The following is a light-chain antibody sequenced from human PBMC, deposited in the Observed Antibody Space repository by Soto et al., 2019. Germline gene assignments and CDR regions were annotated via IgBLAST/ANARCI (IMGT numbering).Light chain of an antibody. V-gene: IGKV3-15*01. CDR3: QQYNNWPPWT. J-gene: IGKJ1*01. CDR2: GAS. CDR1: QSVFSN. Sequence: EIVMTQSPATLSLSPGERATLSCRASQSVFSNLAWYQQKPGQAPRLLIYGASTRATGIPARFSGSGSGTEFTLTISSLQSEDFAVYYCQQYNNWPPWTFGQGTKVEIK.